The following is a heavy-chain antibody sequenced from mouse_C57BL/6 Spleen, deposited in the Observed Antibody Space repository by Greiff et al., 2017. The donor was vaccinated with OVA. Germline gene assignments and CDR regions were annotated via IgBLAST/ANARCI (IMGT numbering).Heavy chain of an antibody. CDR1: GYTFTSYW. CDR3: ARSEYGSSHWYFDG. D-gene: IGHD1-1*01. J-gene: IGHJ1*03. V-gene: IGHV1-69*01. Sequence: QVQLQQPGAELVMPGASVKLSCKASGYTFTSYWMHWVKQRPGQGLEWIGEIDPSDSYTNYNQKFKGKSTLTVDKSSSTAYIQLSSLTSEGSEVYYCARSEYGSSHWYFDGWGTGTTVTVSS. CDR2: IDPSDSYT.